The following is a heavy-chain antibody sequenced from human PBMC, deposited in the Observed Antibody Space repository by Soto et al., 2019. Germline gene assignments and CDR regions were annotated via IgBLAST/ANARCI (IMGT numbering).Heavy chain of an antibody. V-gene: IGHV3-23*01. CDR2: ISGSGGST. D-gene: IGHD4-17*01. CDR3: AKALNYGDYRHYYYGLEV. Sequence: GGSLRLSCAASVFTFSIYAMSCVRQAPGKGLEWVSAISGSGGSTYYVDAVKGRFTISRDNSKNTLYLQMNSLRAEDTAVYYCAKALNYGDYRHYYYGLEVWGQGTTVTVSS. CDR1: VFTFSIYA. J-gene: IGHJ6*02.